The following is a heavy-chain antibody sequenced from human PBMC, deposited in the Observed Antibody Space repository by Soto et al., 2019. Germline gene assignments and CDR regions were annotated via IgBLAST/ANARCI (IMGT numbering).Heavy chain of an antibody. D-gene: IGHD3-3*01. CDR3: ANHGGYDFWSGYYYYYGMDV. V-gene: IGHV3-23*01. Sequence: GESLKISCAASGFTFSSYAMSWVRQAPGKGLEWVSAISGSGGSTYYADSVKGRFTISRDNSKNTLYLQMNSLRAEDTAVYYCANHGGYDFWSGYYYYYGMDVWGQGTTVTVSS. CDR2: ISGSGGST. CDR1: GFTFSSYA. J-gene: IGHJ6*02.